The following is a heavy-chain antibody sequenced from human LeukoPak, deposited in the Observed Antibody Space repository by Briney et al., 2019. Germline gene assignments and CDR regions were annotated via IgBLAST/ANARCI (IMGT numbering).Heavy chain of an antibody. D-gene: IGHD3-16*01. V-gene: IGHV3-23*01. Sequence: GGSLRLSCAASGFTFSSYTMSWVRQAPGKGLEWVSAISGSGGSTYYADSVKGRFTISRDNSKNTLYLQMNSLRAEDTAVYYCAKGGYVWGSYDLSWFDPWGQGTLVTVSS. CDR3: AKGGYVWGSYDLSWFDP. CDR1: GFTFSSYT. J-gene: IGHJ5*02. CDR2: ISGSGGST.